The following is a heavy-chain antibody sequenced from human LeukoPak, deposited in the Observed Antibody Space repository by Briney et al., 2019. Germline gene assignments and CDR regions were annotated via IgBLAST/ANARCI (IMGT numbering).Heavy chain of an antibody. CDR3: ARVPDLRGRSSRLAVAGTDFDY. V-gene: IGHV4-34*01. CDR2: INHSGST. D-gene: IGHD6-19*01. J-gene: IGHJ4*02. Sequence: SETLSLTCAVYGGSFSGYYWSWIRQPPGKGLEWIGEINHSGSTNYNPSLKSRVTISVDTSKNQFSLKLFSVTAADTAVYYCARVPDLRGRSSRLAVAGTDFDYWGQGTLVTVSS. CDR1: GGSFSGYY.